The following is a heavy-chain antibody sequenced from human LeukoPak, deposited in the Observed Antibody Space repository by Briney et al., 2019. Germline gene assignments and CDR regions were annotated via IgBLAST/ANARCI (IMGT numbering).Heavy chain of an antibody. CDR3: AREGGVVVVTYYYYMDV. CDR2: IRYDGSDK. J-gene: IGHJ6*03. Sequence: GGSLRLSCAASGFTFSSYGIHWVRQAPVKGLEWVAFIRYDGSDKYFADIVKGRFTISRDNAKNSLYLQMNSLRAEDTAVYYCAREGGVVVVTYYYYMDVWGKGTTVTVSS. CDR1: GFTFSSYG. D-gene: IGHD2-21*02. V-gene: IGHV3-30*02.